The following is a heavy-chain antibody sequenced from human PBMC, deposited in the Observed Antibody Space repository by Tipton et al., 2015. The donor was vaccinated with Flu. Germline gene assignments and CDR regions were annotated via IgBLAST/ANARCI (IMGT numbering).Heavy chain of an antibody. CDR3: ARDWANPGIQNWLDP. D-gene: IGHD5-18*01. V-gene: IGHV4-38-2*02. Sequence: LRLSCAVFDYSITNGYFWGWIRQPPGKGLEWIGNIFHSGTTYYNPSLKSRVTISVDTSNNQISLKLNSVTAADTAVYYCARDWANPGIQNWLDPWGQGTLVTVSS. CDR2: IFHSGTT. J-gene: IGHJ5*02. CDR1: DYSITNGYF.